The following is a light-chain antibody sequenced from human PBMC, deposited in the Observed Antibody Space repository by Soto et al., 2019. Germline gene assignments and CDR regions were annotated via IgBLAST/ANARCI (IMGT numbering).Light chain of an antibody. CDR3: KSYAGSNTYV. CDR2: EVV. Sequence: QSALTQPPSASGSPGQSVTISCTGTKNDIGVCDFVSWYQHHPGKAPRLIIYEVVQRPSGVPDRFSGSKSGNTASLTVSGLQAADEADYFCKSYAGSNTYVFG. J-gene: IGLJ1*01. CDR1: KNDIGVCDF. V-gene: IGLV2-8*01.